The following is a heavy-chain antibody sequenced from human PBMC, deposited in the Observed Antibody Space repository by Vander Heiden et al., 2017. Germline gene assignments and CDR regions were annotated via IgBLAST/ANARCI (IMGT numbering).Heavy chain of an antibody. Sequence: QVQLVESGGGVVQPGRSLRLSCAASGFTFSSYGRNGVRQAPGKGLEWVAVIWYDGSNKYYADSVKGRVTISRDNSKNTLYRQMNSLRAEETAVYYCARDGSDITRSEGPDAFDIWGQGTMVTVSS. D-gene: IGHD3-10*01. CDR2: IWYDGSNK. V-gene: IGHV3-33*01. CDR3: ARDGSDITRSEGPDAFDI. CDR1: GFTFSSYG. J-gene: IGHJ3*02.